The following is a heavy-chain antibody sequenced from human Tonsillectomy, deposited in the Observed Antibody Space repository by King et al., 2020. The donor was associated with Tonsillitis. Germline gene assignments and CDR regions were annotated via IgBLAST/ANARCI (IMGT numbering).Heavy chain of an antibody. CDR2: ISVYSGNT. CDR1: GYTFTSYG. V-gene: IGHV1-18*01. J-gene: IGHJ3*02. CDR3: ASDTVAKCPTGAFDT. D-gene: IGHD5-12*01. Sequence: VQLVQSGAEVKKPGASVKVSCKASGYTFTSYGISWVRQAPGQGLEWMGWISVYSGNTNYAQKLQGRVTMTTDTSTSTAYMELRSLISDDTAVYYCASDTVAKCPTGAFDTRGQGTFATFSS.